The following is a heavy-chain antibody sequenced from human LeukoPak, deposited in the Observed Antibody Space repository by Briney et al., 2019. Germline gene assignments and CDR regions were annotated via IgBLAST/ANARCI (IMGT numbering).Heavy chain of an antibody. V-gene: IGHV4-59*01. J-gene: IGHJ5*02. CDR3: ARCHYYDGSGLLAVFDP. Sequence: PSETLSLTRTVSGGSISSYYWSWIRQPPGEGLEWSVYIYYSGSTNSNPSVKSRVTISVDTSKNQVSLRLSSVTAADTAVYYCARCHYYDGSGLLAVFDPWGRGTLVTVSS. CDR1: GGSISSYY. D-gene: IGHD3-22*01. CDR2: IYYSGST.